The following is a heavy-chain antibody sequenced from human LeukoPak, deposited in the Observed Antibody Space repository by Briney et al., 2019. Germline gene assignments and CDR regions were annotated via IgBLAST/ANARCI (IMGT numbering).Heavy chain of an antibody. CDR2: INAGNGNT. CDR1: GYTFTNYP. J-gene: IGHJ4*02. D-gene: IGHD6-19*01. CDR3: ARNLAVAPHAYYFDY. V-gene: IGHV1-3*03. Sequence: SVKVSCKASGYTFTNYPMHWVRQAPGQRLEWMGWINAGNGNTRYSQEFQGRVTITRDTSARTVYMELSSLGSEDMAVYYCARNLAVAPHAYYFDYWGQGTLVTVSS.